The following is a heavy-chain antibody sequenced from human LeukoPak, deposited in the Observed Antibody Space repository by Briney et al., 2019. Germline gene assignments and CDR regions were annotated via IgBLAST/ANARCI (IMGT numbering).Heavy chain of an antibody. V-gene: IGHV4-61*08. CDR2: IYYSGST. D-gene: IGHD6-13*01. Sequence: PSETLSLTCTVSGGSISSGDYYWSWIRQPPGTGLEWIGYIYYSGSTNYNPSLKSRVTISVDTSKNQFSLKLSSVTAADTAVYYCARGASSSWYEPPDYWGQGTLVTVSS. CDR1: GGSISSGDYY. J-gene: IGHJ4*02. CDR3: ARGASSSWYEPPDY.